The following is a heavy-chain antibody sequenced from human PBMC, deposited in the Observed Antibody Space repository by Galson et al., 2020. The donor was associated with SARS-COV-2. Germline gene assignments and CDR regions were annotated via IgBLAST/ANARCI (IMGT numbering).Heavy chain of an antibody. D-gene: IGHD6-13*01. Sequence: LSLTCAASGFTFSSYGMHWVRQAPGKGLEWVAVIWYDGSNKYYADSVKGRFTISRDNSKNTLYLQMNSLRAEDTAVYYCARDFGVGSQLVDDYWGQGTLVTVSS. V-gene: IGHV3-33*01. J-gene: IGHJ4*02. CDR2: IWYDGSNK. CDR3: ARDFGVGSQLVDDY. CDR1: GFTFSSYG.